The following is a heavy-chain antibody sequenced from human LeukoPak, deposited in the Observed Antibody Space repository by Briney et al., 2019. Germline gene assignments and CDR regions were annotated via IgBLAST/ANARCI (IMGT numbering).Heavy chain of an antibody. V-gene: IGHV3-23*01. Sequence: GGSLRLSCAASGFTFSDYYMSWIRQAPGKGLEWVSAISGSGGSTYYADSVKGRFTISRDNSKNTLYLQMNSLRAEDTAVYYCAKSYYGSGRGTYFDYWGQGTLVTVSS. CDR3: AKSYYGSGRGTYFDY. CDR1: GFTFSDYY. CDR2: ISGSGGST. D-gene: IGHD3-10*01. J-gene: IGHJ4*02.